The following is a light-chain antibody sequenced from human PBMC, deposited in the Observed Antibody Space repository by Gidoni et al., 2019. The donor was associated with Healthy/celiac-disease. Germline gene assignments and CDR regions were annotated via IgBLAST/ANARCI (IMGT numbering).Light chain of an antibody. CDR3: QQYNSYSYT. CDR2: DAS. CDR1: QSISSW. Sequence: IKMTQPPSTLSASVGDRVTITCRASQSISSWLAWYQQKPGKAPKLLIYDASSLESGVPSRFSGSGSGTEFTLTISSLQPDDFATYYCQQYNSYSYTFGQGTKLEIK. V-gene: IGKV1-5*01. J-gene: IGKJ2*01.